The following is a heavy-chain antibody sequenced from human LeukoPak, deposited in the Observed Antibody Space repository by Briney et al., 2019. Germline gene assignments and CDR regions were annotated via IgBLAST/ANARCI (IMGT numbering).Heavy chain of an antibody. CDR3: ASATPVNYYGSGSNWFDP. V-gene: IGHV4-59*01. CDR1: GGSIINYY. J-gene: IGHJ5*02. CDR2: IYYSESA. Sequence: SETLSLTCTVSGGSIINYYWSWIRQPPGKGLEWIGYIYYSESANYNPSLKSRVTISVDTSKNQFSLKLSSVTAADTAVYYCASATPVNYYGSGSNWFDPWGQGTLVTVSS. D-gene: IGHD3-10*01.